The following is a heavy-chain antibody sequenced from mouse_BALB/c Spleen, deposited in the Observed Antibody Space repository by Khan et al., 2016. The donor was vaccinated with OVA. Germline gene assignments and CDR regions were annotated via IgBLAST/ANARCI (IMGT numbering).Heavy chain of an antibody. CDR1: GYSITSDYA. J-gene: IGHJ3*01. CDR2: LSYSGTT. CDR3: TGCRAY. D-gene: IGHD6-1*01. Sequence: EVQLQESGPGLVKPSQSLSLTCTVTGYSITSDYAWNWIRQLPGNKLEWMGFLSYSGTTSYTPSLNSRISITRDTSTNQFFLQLNSLTTEDTAAYYGTGCRAYWGQGTLVTVSA. V-gene: IGHV3-2*02.